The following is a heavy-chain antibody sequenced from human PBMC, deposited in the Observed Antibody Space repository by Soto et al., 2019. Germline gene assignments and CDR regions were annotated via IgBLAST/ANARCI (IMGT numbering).Heavy chain of an antibody. CDR1: GGSVSSGSYY. D-gene: IGHD2-15*01. V-gene: IGHV4-61*01. J-gene: IGHJ4*02. CDR2: IYYSGST. CDR3: ARESPAAGVDY. Sequence: SETLSLTCTVSGGSVSSGSYYWSWIRQPPGKGLEWIGYIYYSGSTNYNPSLKSRVTISVDTSKNQFSLKLSSVTAADTAVYYCARESPAAGVDYWGQRTLVTVPQ.